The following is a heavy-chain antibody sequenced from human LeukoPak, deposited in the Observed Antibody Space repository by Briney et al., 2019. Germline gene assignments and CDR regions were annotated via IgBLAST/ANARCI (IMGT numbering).Heavy chain of an antibody. V-gene: IGHV3-9*01. CDR3: AKGSSAGKFASFDY. Sequence: PGRSLRLSCAASGFTFSSYAMHWVRQAPGEGLEWVSGISWNSGSIGYADSVKGRFTISRDNAKNSLYLQMNSLRAEDTALYYCAKGSSAGKFASFDYWGQGTLVTVSS. D-gene: IGHD6-13*01. J-gene: IGHJ4*02. CDR1: GFTFSSYA. CDR2: ISWNSGSI.